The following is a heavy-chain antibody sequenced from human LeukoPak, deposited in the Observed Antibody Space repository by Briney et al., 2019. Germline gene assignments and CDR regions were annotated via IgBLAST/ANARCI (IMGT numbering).Heavy chain of an antibody. V-gene: IGHV3-23*01. J-gene: IGHJ4*02. D-gene: IGHD6-19*01. CDR1: GFTFNSYA. CDR3: AKDPRYSSGY. CDR2: ISSGGSNS. Sequence: GGSLRLSCAASGFTFNSYAMDWVRQAPGKGLEWVSSISSGGSNSYYADSVRGRFTVSRDNSKNTLYLQMNSLRGEDTAVYYCAKDPRYSSGYWGQGTLVTVSA.